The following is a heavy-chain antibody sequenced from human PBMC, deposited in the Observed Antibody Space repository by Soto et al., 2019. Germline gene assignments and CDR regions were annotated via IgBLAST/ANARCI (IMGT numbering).Heavy chain of an antibody. CDR2: ISGSGGST. V-gene: IGHV3-23*01. Sequence: GGSLRLSCAASGFTFSSYAMSWVRQAPGKGLEWVSAISGSGGSTYYADSVKGRFTISRDNSKNTLYLQMNDLRAEDTALYYCAKGLTSGWFNKLGLNWFDPWGQGTLVTVSS. CDR1: GFTFSSYA. J-gene: IGHJ5*02. CDR3: AKGLTSGWFNKLGLNWFDP. D-gene: IGHD6-19*01.